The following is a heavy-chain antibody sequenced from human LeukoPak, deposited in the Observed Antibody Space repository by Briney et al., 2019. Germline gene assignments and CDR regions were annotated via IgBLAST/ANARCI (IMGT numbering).Heavy chain of an antibody. CDR2: IYTSGST. CDR3: AREQYTLGGNSDYYDYYIDV. J-gene: IGHJ6*03. CDR1: GGYISSGSYY. Sequence: PSETLSLTCTVSGGYISSGSYYWSWIRQPAGKGLEWIGRIYTSGSTNYNPSLKSRVTISVDTSKNQFSLKLSSVTAADTAVYYCAREQYTLGGNSDYYDYYIDVSGKGTTVTVSS. D-gene: IGHD4-23*01. V-gene: IGHV4-61*02.